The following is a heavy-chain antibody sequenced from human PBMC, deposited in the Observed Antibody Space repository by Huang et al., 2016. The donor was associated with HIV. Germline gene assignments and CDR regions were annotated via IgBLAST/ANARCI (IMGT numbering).Heavy chain of an antibody. V-gene: IGHV3-30*04. CDR3: ARSEPSRYYFDY. Sequence: QVQLVESGGGVVQPGTSLRLSCAASGFTFSNYAMNWVRPGPGKGLEWVAVISNEGRTKYDADSVKGRFTISRDNSKNTVYLQMNSLRAEDTAVYYCARSEPSRYYFDYWGQGTLVTVSS. CDR1: GFTFSNYA. J-gene: IGHJ4*02. CDR2: ISNEGRTK.